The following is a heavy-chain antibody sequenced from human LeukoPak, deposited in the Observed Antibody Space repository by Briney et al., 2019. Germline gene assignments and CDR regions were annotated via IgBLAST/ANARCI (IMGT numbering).Heavy chain of an antibody. CDR1: GYTFTSYA. CDR3: ASIAARRSTHYFDY. V-gene: IGHV1-18*01. D-gene: IGHD6-6*01. CDR2: ISAYNGNT. J-gene: IGHJ4*02. Sequence: GASVKLSCTASGYTFTSYAMNWVRQAPGQGLEWMGWISAYNGNTNYAPKLQGRVTMTTDTSTSTAYMELRSLRSDDTAVYYCASIAARRSTHYFDYGGQGTLVTVSS.